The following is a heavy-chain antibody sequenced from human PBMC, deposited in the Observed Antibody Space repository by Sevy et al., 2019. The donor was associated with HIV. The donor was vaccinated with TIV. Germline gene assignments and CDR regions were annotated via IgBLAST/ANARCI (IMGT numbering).Heavy chain of an antibody. Sequence: WGSLRLSCAASGFTFRDYPMNWIRQAPGKGLEWLSYISRASDSIYYADSVMGRFTVSRDNAKNSLCLQMDRLSDEDTAIYYCAREHTGSFPDFWGQGTLVTVSS. J-gene: IGHJ4*02. V-gene: IGHV3-48*02. CDR1: GFTFRDYP. CDR2: ISRASDSI. CDR3: AREHTGSFPDF. D-gene: IGHD1-26*01.